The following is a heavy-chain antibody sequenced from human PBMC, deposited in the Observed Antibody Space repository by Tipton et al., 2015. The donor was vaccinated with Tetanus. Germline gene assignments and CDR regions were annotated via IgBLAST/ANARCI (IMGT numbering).Heavy chain of an antibody. CDR1: GGTFSNYG. CDR2: IVPMLDIT. J-gene: IGHJ3*02. V-gene: IGHV1-69*01. CDR3: ARGRRIQLWNDAFDI. Sequence: QSGPEVKMPGSSVTVSCKASGGTFSNYGINWVRQAPGQGLEWMGGIVPMLDITNYAQNFQGRLTISADASTRTAYVELNSLTSDDTAVYYCARGRRIQLWNDAFDIWGQGTMVTVSS. D-gene: IGHD5-18*01.